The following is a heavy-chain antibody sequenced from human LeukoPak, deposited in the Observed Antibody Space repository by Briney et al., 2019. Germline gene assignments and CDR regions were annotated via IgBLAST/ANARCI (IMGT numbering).Heavy chain of an antibody. CDR1: GYTFTSYD. CDR3: ARGLKTVWFGFQDAFDI. D-gene: IGHD3-10*01. J-gene: IGHJ3*02. V-gene: IGHV1-8*02. Sequence: ASVKVSCKASGYTFTSYDINWVRQATGQGLEWMGWMNPNSGNTGYAQKFQGRVTMTRNTSISTAYMELSSLRSEDTAVYYCARGLKTVWFGFQDAFDIWGQGTMVTVSS. CDR2: MNPNSGNT.